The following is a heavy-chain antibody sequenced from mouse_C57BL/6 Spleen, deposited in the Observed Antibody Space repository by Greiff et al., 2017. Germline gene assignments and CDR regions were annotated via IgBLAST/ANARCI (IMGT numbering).Heavy chain of an antibody. CDR2: INPSSGYT. V-gene: IGHV1-7*01. Sequence: VQLQQSGAELAKPGASVKLSCKASGYTFTSYWMHWVKQRPGQGLEWIGYINPSSGYTKYNQKFKDKATLTADKSSSTAYMQLSSLTYEDSAVYYCARSICNSGGAMDYWGQGTSVTVSS. CDR3: ARSICNSGGAMDY. CDR1: GYTFTSYW. J-gene: IGHJ4*01.